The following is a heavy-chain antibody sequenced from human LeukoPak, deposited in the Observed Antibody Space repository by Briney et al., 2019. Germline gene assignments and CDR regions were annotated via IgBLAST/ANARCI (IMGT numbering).Heavy chain of an antibody. CDR2: INSNGSST. CDR3: ARDAYGDYVVDY. D-gene: IGHD4-17*01. Sequence: PGGSLRLSCAASGFTFSSYWMHWVRQAPGKGLVWVSRINSNGSSTSYADSVKGRFTISRDNAKNTLYLQMNSLRAEDTAVYYCARDAYGDYVVDYWGQGILVTVSS. J-gene: IGHJ4*02. V-gene: IGHV3-74*01. CDR1: GFTFSSYW.